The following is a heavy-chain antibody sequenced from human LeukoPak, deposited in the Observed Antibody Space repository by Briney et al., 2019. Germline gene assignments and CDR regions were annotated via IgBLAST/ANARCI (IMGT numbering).Heavy chain of an antibody. Sequence: PSETLSLTCAVYGGSFSGYYWSWIRQPPGKGLEWIGEINHSESTNYNPSLKSRVTISVDTSKNQFSLKLSSVTAADTAVYYCARGRGSSTLSPIDYWGQGTLVTVSS. CDR1: GGSFSGYY. CDR3: ARGRGSSTLSPIDY. D-gene: IGHD3-16*01. J-gene: IGHJ4*02. V-gene: IGHV4-34*01. CDR2: INHSEST.